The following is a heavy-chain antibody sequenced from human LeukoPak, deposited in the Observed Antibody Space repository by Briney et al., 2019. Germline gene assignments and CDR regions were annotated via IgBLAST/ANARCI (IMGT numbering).Heavy chain of an antibody. D-gene: IGHD3-22*01. CDR3: ARHESSYYYDSSGYYGWYFRDYYYYGMDV. V-gene: IGHV4-39*01. J-gene: IGHJ6*02. CDR2: IYYSGST. CDR1: GFTVSSSY. Sequence: PGGSLRLSCAASGFTVSSSYMTWVRQPPGKGLEWIGSIYYSGSTYYNPSLKSRVTISVDTSKNQFSLKLSSVTAADTAVYYCARHESSYYYDSSGYYGWYFRDYYYYGMDVWGQGTTVTVSS.